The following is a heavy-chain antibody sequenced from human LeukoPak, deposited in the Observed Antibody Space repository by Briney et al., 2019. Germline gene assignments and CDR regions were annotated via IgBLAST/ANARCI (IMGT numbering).Heavy chain of an antibody. CDR3: ASLHYDSSGYPDY. Sequence: GGSLRLSCAASGFTFSSYSMNWVRQAPGKGPEWIAYVTSSSRTIYYADSVKGRFTISRDNAKNSLYLQMNSLRAEDTAVYYCASLHYDSSGYPDYWGQGTLVTVSS. J-gene: IGHJ4*02. CDR1: GFTFSSYS. CDR2: VTSSSRTI. D-gene: IGHD3-22*01. V-gene: IGHV3-48*04.